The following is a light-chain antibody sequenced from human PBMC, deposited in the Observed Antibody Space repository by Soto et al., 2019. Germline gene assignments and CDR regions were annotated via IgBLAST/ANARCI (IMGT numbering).Light chain of an antibody. CDR1: QSIRKY. V-gene: IGKV1-39*01. CDR3: QQSGDTPPWT. Sequence: DIQMTQSPSSLSASVGDRVIITCRSSQSIRKYLNWYQHKPGKVPTLLIYAASSLQSGVPSRCSGSGSGTEFTLTITSLQPEDFATYYCQQSGDTPPWTFGHGTKVDIK. CDR2: AAS. J-gene: IGKJ1*01.